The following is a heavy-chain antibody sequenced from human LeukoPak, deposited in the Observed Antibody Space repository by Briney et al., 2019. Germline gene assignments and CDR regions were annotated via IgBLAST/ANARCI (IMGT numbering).Heavy chain of an antibody. Sequence: GGSLRLSCAASGFTFSAYSMNWVRQAPGKGLEWIAHITNTVGISYADSVKGRFTVSRDKNSLYLQMSSLRGEDTAVYYCARDLDPWYLNLWGRGTLVTVSS. CDR1: GFTFSAYS. CDR3: ARDLDPWYLNL. J-gene: IGHJ2*01. CDR2: ITNTVGI. V-gene: IGHV3-48*01.